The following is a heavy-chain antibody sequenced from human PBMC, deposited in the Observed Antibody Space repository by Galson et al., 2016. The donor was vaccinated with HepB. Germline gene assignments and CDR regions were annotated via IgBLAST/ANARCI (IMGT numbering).Heavy chain of an antibody. Sequence: SLRLSCAASGFTFSSYAMNWVRQAPGKGLEWVSVISGSGGSTYYADSVKGRFTISRDNSKNTLYLQMNSLRVEDTAIYYCAKNAGFVVVPNWFDPWGQGTLVTVSS. D-gene: IGHD2-2*01. V-gene: IGHV3-23*01. CDR3: AKNAGFVVVPNWFDP. CDR2: ISGSGGST. J-gene: IGHJ5*02. CDR1: GFTFSSYA.